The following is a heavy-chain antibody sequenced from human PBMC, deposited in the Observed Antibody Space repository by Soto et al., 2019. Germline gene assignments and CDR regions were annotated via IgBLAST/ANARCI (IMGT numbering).Heavy chain of an antibody. V-gene: IGHV1-69*13. J-gene: IGHJ6*02. CDR1: GGTFSSYA. CDR3: ARGFGVVIPDPHYYYYGMDV. CDR2: IIPIFGTA. Sequence: GASVKVSCKASGGTFSSYAISWVRQAPGQGLEWMGGIIPIFGTANYAQKFQGRVTITADESTSTAYMELSSLRSEDTAVYYCARGFGVVIPDPHYYYYGMDVWGQGTTVTVSS. D-gene: IGHD3-3*01.